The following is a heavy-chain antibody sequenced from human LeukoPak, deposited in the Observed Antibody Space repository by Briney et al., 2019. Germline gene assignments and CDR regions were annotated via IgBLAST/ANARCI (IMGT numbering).Heavy chain of an antibody. Sequence: ASVKVSCKASGYTFTGYYMHWVRQAPGQGLEWMGWINPNSGGTNYAQKFQGRVTMTRDTSISTAYMELSRLRSDDTAVYYCARSPFFIAAENWSDPWGQGTLVTVSS. D-gene: IGHD6-13*01. CDR2: INPNSGGT. CDR1: GYTFTGYY. CDR3: ARSPFFIAAENWSDP. J-gene: IGHJ5*02. V-gene: IGHV1-2*02.